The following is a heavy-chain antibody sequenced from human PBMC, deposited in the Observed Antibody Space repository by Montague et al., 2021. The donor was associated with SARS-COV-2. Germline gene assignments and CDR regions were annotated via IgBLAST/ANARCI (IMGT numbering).Heavy chain of an antibody. CDR1: GGSISSSNYY. CDR3: ARRGRKLLPVATTIGGFDI. Sequence: SETLSLTCTVSGGSISSSNYYWDWNRQPPGKELDWIGSIYDSGSTYYNPSLKSRVSISVDTTKNHFSLKPSSVTAADTSVYYCARRGRKLLPVATTIGGFDIWGQGTMVTVSS. J-gene: IGHJ3*02. V-gene: IGHV4-39*02. D-gene: IGHD5-12*01. CDR2: IYDSGST.